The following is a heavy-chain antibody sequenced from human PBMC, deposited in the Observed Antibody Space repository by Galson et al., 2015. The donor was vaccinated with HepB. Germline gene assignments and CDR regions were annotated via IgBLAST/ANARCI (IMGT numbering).Heavy chain of an antibody. CDR1: GFTFSSYN. J-gene: IGHJ6*02. CDR3: ARDRNYYYGMDV. Sequence: SLRLSCAASGFTFSSYNMNWVRQAPGKGLEWVSYISSSSTTIYYADSVKGRFTISRDNAKNSLYLQMNSLRDEDTAVYYCARDRNYYYGMDVWGQGTTVTVSS. CDR2: ISSSSTTI. V-gene: IGHV3-48*02.